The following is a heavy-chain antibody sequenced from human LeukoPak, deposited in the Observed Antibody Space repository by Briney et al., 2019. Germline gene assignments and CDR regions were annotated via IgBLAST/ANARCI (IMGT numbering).Heavy chain of an antibody. CDR3: ARTMAAAAIPPDY. CDR2: IIPILGIA. V-gene: IGHV1-69*04. Sequence: ASVKVSCKASGGTFSSYAISWVRQAPGQGLEWMGRIIPILGIANYAQKFQGRVTITADKSTSTAYMELSSLRSEDTAVYYCARTMAAAAIPPDYWGQGTLVTVSS. D-gene: IGHD2-2*02. J-gene: IGHJ4*02. CDR1: GGTFSSYA.